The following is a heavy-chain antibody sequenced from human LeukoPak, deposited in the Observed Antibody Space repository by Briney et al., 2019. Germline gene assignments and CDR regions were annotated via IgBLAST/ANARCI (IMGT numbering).Heavy chain of an antibody. Sequence: PGGSLRLSCEDSGFTFSSYSMNWVRQAPGKGLEWVSSICSSSSHIYYADSVKGRFTISRDNAKNSLFLQMNSLRAEDTAVYYCARSDTSGWPNFDYWGQGTLVTVYS. CDR3: ARSDTSGWPNFDY. CDR1: GFTFSSYS. J-gene: IGHJ4*02. D-gene: IGHD6-19*01. V-gene: IGHV3-21*01. CDR2: ICSSSSHI.